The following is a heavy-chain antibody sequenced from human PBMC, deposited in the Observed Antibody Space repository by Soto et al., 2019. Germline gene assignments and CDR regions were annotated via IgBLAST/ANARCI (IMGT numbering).Heavy chain of an antibody. Sequence: GGSLRLSCAASGFTFSSYSMNWVRQAPGKGLEWVSSISSDSSYIYYADSVKGRFAIPRDNAKNSLYLQMNSLRAEDTAVYYCARATTGLYYYYMDVWGKGTTVTVSS. CDR1: GFTFSSYS. CDR2: ISSDSSYI. J-gene: IGHJ6*03. D-gene: IGHD4-17*01. CDR3: ARATTGLYYYYMDV. V-gene: IGHV3-21*01.